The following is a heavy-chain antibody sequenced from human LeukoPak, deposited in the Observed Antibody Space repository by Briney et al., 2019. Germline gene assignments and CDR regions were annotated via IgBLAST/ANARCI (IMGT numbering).Heavy chain of an antibody. V-gene: IGHV3-21*01. CDR2: ISSSYI. Sequence: PGGSLRLSCAASGFTFSSYSMNWVRQAPGKGLEWVSSISSSYIYYADSVKGRFTISRDNAKNSLYLQMNSLRAEDTAVYYCARDVHSYYYYMDVWGKGTTVTVSS. CDR3: ARDVHSYYYYMDV. CDR1: GFTFSSYS. J-gene: IGHJ6*03.